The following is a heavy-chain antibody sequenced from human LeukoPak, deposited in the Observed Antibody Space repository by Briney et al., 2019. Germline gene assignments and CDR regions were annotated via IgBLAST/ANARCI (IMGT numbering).Heavy chain of an antibody. V-gene: IGHV3-33*01. CDR2: IWYDESNK. CDR3: ARDPRYCSGGSCYYYLDY. CDR1: GFSFSTYG. D-gene: IGHD2-15*01. J-gene: IGHJ4*02. Sequence: GGSLRLSCAASGFSFSTYGMHWVRQAPGKGLEWVALIWYDESNKYYADSVKGRFTISRDNSKNTLYLRMNSLRVEDTAVYYCARDPRYCSGGSCYYYLDYWGQGTLVTVSS.